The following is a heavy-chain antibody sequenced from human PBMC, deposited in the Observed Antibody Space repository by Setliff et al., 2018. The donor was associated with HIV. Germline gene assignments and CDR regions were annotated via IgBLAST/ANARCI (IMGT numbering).Heavy chain of an antibody. CDR2: IYFSGST. V-gene: IGHV4-39*07. Sequence: SETLYLTCTVSGGSISRSGYYWGWLRQPPGKGLEWIGSIYFSGSTSYNPSLKSRVTISVDTSKNQFSLKLSSVTAADTAVYYCARVMVASTRWFDPWCQGPLVTVSS. D-gene: IGHD5-12*01. CDR1: GGSISRSGYY. J-gene: IGHJ5*02. CDR3: ARVMVASTRWFDP.